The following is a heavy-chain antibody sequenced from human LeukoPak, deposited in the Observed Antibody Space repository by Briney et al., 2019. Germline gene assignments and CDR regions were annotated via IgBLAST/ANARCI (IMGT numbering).Heavy chain of an antibody. J-gene: IGHJ4*02. CDR3: MIADLYHSSGYYYST. CDR1: GYCFTNYW. D-gene: IGHD3-22*01. V-gene: IGHV5-51*01. CDR2: IYPGDSDI. Sequence: ESLKISCKGSGYCFTNYWIGWVRQMPGKGLEWMGIIYPGDSDIRYSPSFQGQVTISVDKSISTAHLQWSSLKASDSAMYYCMIADLYHSSGYYYSTWGQGTLVTVSS.